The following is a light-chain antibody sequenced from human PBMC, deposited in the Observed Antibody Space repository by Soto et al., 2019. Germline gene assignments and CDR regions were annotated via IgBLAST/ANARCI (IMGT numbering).Light chain of an antibody. CDR3: CSYAGSSNV. CDR2: EGS. V-gene: IGLV2-23*03. Sequence: QSVLTQPASVSESPGQSITISCTGTSSDVGSYKFVSWYQQHPSKAPKLIVYEGSKRPSGVSNRFSGSKSGNTASLTISGLQADDEADYYCCSYAGSSNVFGTGTKVT. J-gene: IGLJ1*01. CDR1: SSDVGSYKF.